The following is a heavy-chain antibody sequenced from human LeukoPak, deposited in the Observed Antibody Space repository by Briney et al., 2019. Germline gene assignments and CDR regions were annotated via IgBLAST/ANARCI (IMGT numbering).Heavy chain of an antibody. V-gene: IGHV3-33*01. CDR3: ARDVPAYYYDSSGYTDAFNI. J-gene: IGHJ3*02. D-gene: IGHD3-22*01. Sequence: VRSLRLSCTTPAFTFSSYGMLRVRQAPGKGLGTVAVGWYEGSNKYYADYVKRRVTISRDNSKNSLYLQMYRLRAEDTAVYNCARDVPAYYYDSSGYTDAFNIWGQGTMVTVSS. CDR1: AFTFSSYG. CDR2: GWYEGSNK.